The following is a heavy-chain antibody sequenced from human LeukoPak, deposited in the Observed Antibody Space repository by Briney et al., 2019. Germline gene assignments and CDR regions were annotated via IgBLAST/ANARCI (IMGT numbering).Heavy chain of an antibody. CDR3: VRHFHGSGYVVDL. D-gene: IGHD6-13*01. V-gene: IGHV4-59*08. CDR1: GGSIRGYY. Sequence: SETLSLTCTVSGGSIRGYYWSWIRQPPGKGLEWIGYVYYSGSTNYSPSLKSRVTISVDTTKNQFSLKLTSVTAADTAVFFCVRHFHGSGYVVDLWGQGTLVTVSS. CDR2: VYYSGST. J-gene: IGHJ5*02.